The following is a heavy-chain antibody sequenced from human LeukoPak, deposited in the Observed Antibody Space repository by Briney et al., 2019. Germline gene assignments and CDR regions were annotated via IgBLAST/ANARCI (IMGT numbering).Heavy chain of an antibody. CDR1: GGSISSTNW. J-gene: IGHJ5*02. CDR3: ARARKENYNDSSGRWFDR. D-gene: IGHD3-22*01. CDR2: INHSGRT. Sequence: PSGTLSLTCAVSGGSISSTNWWSCVRQPPGKGLEWIGEINHSGRTNSNPSLKSRVTLSVDKSNNQFSLKLSSVTAADTAIYYCARARKENYNDSSGRWFDRWGQGTLVTVSS. V-gene: IGHV4-4*02.